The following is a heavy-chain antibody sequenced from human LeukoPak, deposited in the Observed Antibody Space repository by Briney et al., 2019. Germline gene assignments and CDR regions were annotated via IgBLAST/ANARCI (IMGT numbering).Heavy chain of an antibody. CDR1: GGSISIYY. Sequence: SETLSLTCTLSGGSISIYYWSWIPQPPGKGLEWIGYIYYSRITNYNPSLKSRVTISVETSKNQFSLKLSSVTAADTAVYYCAREMVRGAPKRYYGMDVWGQGTKVTVSS. CDR2: IYYSRIT. J-gene: IGHJ6*02. V-gene: IGHV4-59*01. CDR3: AREMVRGAPKRYYGMDV. D-gene: IGHD3-10*01.